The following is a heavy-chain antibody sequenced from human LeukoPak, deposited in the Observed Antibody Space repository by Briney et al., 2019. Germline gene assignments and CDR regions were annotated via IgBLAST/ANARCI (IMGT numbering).Heavy chain of an antibody. D-gene: IGHD6-19*01. CDR2: IYTSGST. CDR1: GGSISSGGYS. Sequence: SETLSLTCAVSGGSISSGGYSWRWIRQPPGKGLEWIGRIYTSGSTNYNPSLKSRVTMSVDTSKNQFSLKLSSVTAADTAVYYCARGGSGSGWFPADYWGQGTLVTVSS. V-gene: IGHV4-61*02. J-gene: IGHJ4*02. CDR3: ARGGSGSGWFPADY.